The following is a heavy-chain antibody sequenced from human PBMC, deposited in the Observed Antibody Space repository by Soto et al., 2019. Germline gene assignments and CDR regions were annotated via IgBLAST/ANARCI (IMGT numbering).Heavy chain of an antibody. V-gene: IGHV3-48*03. CDR1: GFTFSSYE. D-gene: IGHD3-10*01. CDR3: ARAGPESHPRGYYYGMDV. J-gene: IGHJ6*02. Sequence: GSLRLSCAASGFTFSSYEMNWVRQSPGKGLEWVSYISSSGSTIYYADSVKGRFAISRDNAKNSLYLQMNSLRAEDTAVYYCARAGPESHPRGYYYGMDVWGQGTTVTVS. CDR2: ISSSGSTI.